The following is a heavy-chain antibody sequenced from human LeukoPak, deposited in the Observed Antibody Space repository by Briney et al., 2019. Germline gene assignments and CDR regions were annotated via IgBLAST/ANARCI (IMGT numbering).Heavy chain of an antibody. CDR3: ARGWVNDILTGYYSVAFDP. D-gene: IGHD3-9*01. Sequence: SETLSLTCTVSGGSISSHYWSWIREPPGKGLEWIGYIYYSGSTNYNPSLKSRVTISVDTSKNQFSLKLSSVTAADTAVYYCARGWVNDILTGYYSVAFDPWGQGTLVTVSS. CDR2: IYYSGST. V-gene: IGHV4-59*11. CDR1: GGSISSHY. J-gene: IGHJ5*02.